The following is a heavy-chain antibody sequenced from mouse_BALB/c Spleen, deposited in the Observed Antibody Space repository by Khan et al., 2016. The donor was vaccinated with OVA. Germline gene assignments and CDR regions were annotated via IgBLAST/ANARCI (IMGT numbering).Heavy chain of an antibody. J-gene: IGHJ3*01. Sequence: EVELVESGGGLVQPGGSLKLSCATSGFTFSDYYMYWVRQTPEKRLEWVAYISNRGSTTYYPDTVRGRFNISRDNAKNTLYLQMSRLKSEDTAMYYRAREGDDGGLAYWGQGTLVTVSA. CDR2: ISNRGSTT. CDR3: AREGDDGGLAY. CDR1: GFTFSDYY. V-gene: IGHV5-12*02. D-gene: IGHD2-3*01.